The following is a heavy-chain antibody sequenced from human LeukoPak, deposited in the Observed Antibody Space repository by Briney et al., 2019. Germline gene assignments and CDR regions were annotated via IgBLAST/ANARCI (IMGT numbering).Heavy chain of an antibody. V-gene: IGHV3-21*01. Sequence: GGSLRLSCAASGFTVSSYSMNWVRQAPGKGLEWVSSISSSSSYIYYADSVKGRFTISRDNAKNSLELQMNGLRAEDTAVYYCAREGIRAGDTLLYYYMDVWGEVTTVTVSS. CDR2: ISSSSSYI. CDR1: GFTVSSYS. J-gene: IGHJ6*03. CDR3: AREGIRAGDTLLYYYMDV. D-gene: IGHD6-13*01.